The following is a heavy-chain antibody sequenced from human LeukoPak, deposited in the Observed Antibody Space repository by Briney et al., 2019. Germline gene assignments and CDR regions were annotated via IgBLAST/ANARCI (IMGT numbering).Heavy chain of an antibody. V-gene: IGHV3-74*01. CDR1: GFTFSNYM. J-gene: IGHJ4*02. CDR2: ISPTGSTT. D-gene: IGHD6-6*01. CDR3: ARGPNSNWSGLDF. Sequence: GGSLRLSCAASGFTFSNYMMHWARQLPGKGLVWVSRISPTGSTTSYADSVKGRFTVSRDNAKSTLYLQVNNLRAEDTAVYYCARGPNSNWSGLDFWGQGTLLTVSS.